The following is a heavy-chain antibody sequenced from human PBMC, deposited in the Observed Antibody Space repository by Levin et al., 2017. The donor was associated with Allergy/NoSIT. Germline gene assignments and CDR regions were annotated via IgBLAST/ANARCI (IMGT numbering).Heavy chain of an antibody. Sequence: SPTLSLPCTVSGGSVRGVPYYWGWMRQAPGKGLEWIASFLSGGNTYYNPSLKSRLTLSVDTSKNQFSLRLTSVTAADSAVYYCECYSSQWYLGPYGVDGWGQGTTVTVSS. CDR2: FLSGGNT. V-gene: IGHV4-39*01. J-gene: IGHJ6*02. D-gene: IGHD6-19*01. CDR1: GGSVRGVPYY. CDR3: ECYSSQWYLGPYGVDG.